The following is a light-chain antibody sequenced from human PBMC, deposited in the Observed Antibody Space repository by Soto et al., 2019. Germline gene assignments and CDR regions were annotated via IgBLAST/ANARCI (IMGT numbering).Light chain of an antibody. CDR2: AAS. J-gene: IGKJ3*01. CDR3: QKYYVLSGT. CDR1: QGIGNY. V-gene: IGKV1-27*01. Sequence: DIQMTQSPSSLSASVGDRVTITCRAIQGIGNYLAWYQQKPGKGPKLLTFAASTLQSGVPSRFRGSGSGTDFTLTISSLQPYDVSTYYCQKYYVLSGTFGPGTKVDIK.